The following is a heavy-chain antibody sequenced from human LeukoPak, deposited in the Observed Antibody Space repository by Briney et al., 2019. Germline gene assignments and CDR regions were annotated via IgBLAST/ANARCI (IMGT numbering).Heavy chain of an antibody. Sequence: ASVKVSCKASGYTFTSYGISWVRQAPGQGLEWMGWISAYNGNTNYAQKLQGRVTMTTDTSTSTAYMELRSLRSDDTAVYYCARDLRGHITRCAFDIWGQGTMVTVSS. J-gene: IGHJ3*02. D-gene: IGHD2-21*01. CDR3: ARDLRGHITRCAFDI. V-gene: IGHV1-18*01. CDR2: ISAYNGNT. CDR1: GYTFTSYG.